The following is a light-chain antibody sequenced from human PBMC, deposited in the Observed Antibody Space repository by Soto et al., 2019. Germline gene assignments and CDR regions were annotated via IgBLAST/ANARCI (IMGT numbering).Light chain of an antibody. J-gene: IGKJ4*01. CDR1: QSVFYSSNNKNY. V-gene: IGKV4-1*01. CDR2: WAS. Sequence: DIVMTQSPDSLAVSLGERATINCRSSQSVFYSSNNKNYLAWYQHKPGQPPKLLIYWASTRESGVPDRFSGSGSGTDFTLTISSLQPEDVAAYYCQKYNSAPLTFGGGTKVDNK. CDR3: QKYNSAPLT.